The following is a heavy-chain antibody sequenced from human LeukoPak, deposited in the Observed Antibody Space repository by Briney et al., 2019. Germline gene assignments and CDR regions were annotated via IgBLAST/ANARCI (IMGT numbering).Heavy chain of an antibody. D-gene: IGHD4-17*01. CDR3: ARLSTVTTLHAFDI. CDR1: GGSFSGYY. CDR2: TNHSGST. Sequence: SETLSLTCAVYGGSFSGYYWSWLRQPPGKGLEWLGETNHSGSTNYHPSLRRRVTISVDTSNNQFSLKLSSVTAADTAVYYCARLSTVTTLHAFDIWGQGTMVTVSS. V-gene: IGHV4-34*01. J-gene: IGHJ3*02.